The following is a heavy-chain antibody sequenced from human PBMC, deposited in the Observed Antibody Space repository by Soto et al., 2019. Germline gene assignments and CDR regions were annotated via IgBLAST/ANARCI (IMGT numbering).Heavy chain of an antibody. CDR2: IIPIFGTA. D-gene: IGHD3-22*01. CDR1: GGTFSSYA. V-gene: IGHV1-69*12. J-gene: IGHJ4*02. Sequence: QVQLVQSGAEVKKPGSSVKVSWKASGGTFSSYAISWVRQAPGQGLEWMGGIIPIFGTANYAQKFQGRVTITADESTSTAYMQLSSLRSEDTAVYYRARVHYYDSSGYEDYWGQGTLVTVSS. CDR3: ARVHYYDSSGYEDY.